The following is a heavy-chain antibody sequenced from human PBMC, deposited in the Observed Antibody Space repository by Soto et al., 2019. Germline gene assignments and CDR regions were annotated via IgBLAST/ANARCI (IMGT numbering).Heavy chain of an antibody. CDR3: SRETLWFGESPES. J-gene: IGHJ4*02. CDR2: INGDGGRT. CDR1: GFTFGSYW. V-gene: IGHV3-74*01. Sequence: EVQLVESGGGSVQTGGSLRISCAASGFTFGSYWMDWVRQAPGKGLVWVSRINGDGGRTTYADSVKGRFTISRDNAHNTLYLQMDSLTADDTAVYYCSRETLWFGESPESGGQGTLVTVSS. D-gene: IGHD3-10*01.